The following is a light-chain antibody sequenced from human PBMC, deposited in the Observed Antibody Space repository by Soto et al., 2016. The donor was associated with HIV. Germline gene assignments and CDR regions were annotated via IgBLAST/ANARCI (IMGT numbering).Light chain of an antibody. CDR2: KAS. CDR1: HSISFW. V-gene: IGKV1-5*03. Sequence: DIQMTQSPSTLSASVGDRLTITCRASHSISFWLAWYQQKPGKAPKLLIAKASVLQSGVPSRFSGSGSGTQFNLTISSLQPEDFATYYCQQYQAYPYTFGPGDQAGHQT. J-gene: IGKJ2*01. CDR3: QQYQAYPYT.